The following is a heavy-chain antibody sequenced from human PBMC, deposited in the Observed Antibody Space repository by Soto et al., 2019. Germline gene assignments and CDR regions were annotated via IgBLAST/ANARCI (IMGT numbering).Heavy chain of an antibody. Sequence: GSLRLSCAASGFTFSSYGMHWVRQAPGKGLEWVAVISYDGSNKYYADSVKGRFTISRDNSKNTLYLQMNSLRAEDTAVYYCAKDRIPTGMDVWGQGTTVTVSS. J-gene: IGHJ6*02. V-gene: IGHV3-30*18. CDR1: GFTFSSYG. CDR2: ISYDGSNK. CDR3: AKDRIPTGMDV.